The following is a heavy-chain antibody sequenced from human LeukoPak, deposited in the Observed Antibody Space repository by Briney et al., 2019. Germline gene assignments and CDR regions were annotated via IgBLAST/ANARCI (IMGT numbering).Heavy chain of an antibody. V-gene: IGHV1-24*01. Sequence: ASVKVSCKVSGYTLTELSMHWVRQAPGKGLEWMGGFDPEDGETIYAQKFQGRVTMTEDTSTDTAYMELSSLRSEDTAVYYCATGYCSGGSCYTNFGYWGQGTLVTVSS. CDR2: FDPEDGET. CDR3: ATGYCSGGSCYTNFGY. D-gene: IGHD2-15*01. J-gene: IGHJ4*02. CDR1: GYTLTELS.